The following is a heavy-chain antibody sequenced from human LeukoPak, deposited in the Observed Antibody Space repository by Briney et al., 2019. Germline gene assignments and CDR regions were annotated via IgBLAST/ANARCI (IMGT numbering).Heavy chain of an antibody. Sequence: GGSLRLSCAASGFTFNNYWMSWVRQAPGRGLEWVANIKQDGSEEFYVDSVKGRFAISRDNAKNSLFLQMNSLRAEDTGVYYCSSGGWLDIWGQGTLVTVSS. J-gene: IGHJ4*02. CDR1: GFTFNNYW. D-gene: IGHD2-15*01. CDR2: IKQDGSEE. V-gene: IGHV3-7*01. CDR3: SSGGWLDI.